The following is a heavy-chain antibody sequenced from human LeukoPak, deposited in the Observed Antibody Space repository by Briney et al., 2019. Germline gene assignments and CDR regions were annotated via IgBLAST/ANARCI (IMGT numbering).Heavy chain of an antibody. V-gene: IGHV3-15*01. CDR1: GFTGFAFSNDW. J-gene: IGHJ4*02. Sequence: GGSLRLSCAASGFTGFAFSNDWMSWVRQAPGKGLEWVGRIISKTDGGTTDYAAPVKGRFTISRDDSKTTLYLQMNSLKTEDTAVYYCTTHRIIVATIGGPGYWGQGTLVSVSS. D-gene: IGHD5-12*01. CDR2: IISKTDGGTT. CDR3: TTHRIIVATIGGPGY.